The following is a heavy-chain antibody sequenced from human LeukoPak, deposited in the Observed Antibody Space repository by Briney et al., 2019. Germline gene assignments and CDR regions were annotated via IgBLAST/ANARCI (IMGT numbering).Heavy chain of an antibody. CDR1: GFIVSSNY. Sequence: GGSLRLSCAASGFIVSSNYMSWVRQAPGKGLEWVSVIYSDGRTYYADSMKGRFTISRDNSKNTLYLQINSLRVEDTAVYYCARGDSSSWGHPNWGQGTLVTVSS. V-gene: IGHV3-53*01. CDR2: IYSDGRT. CDR3: ARGDSSSWGHPN. D-gene: IGHD6-13*01. J-gene: IGHJ4*02.